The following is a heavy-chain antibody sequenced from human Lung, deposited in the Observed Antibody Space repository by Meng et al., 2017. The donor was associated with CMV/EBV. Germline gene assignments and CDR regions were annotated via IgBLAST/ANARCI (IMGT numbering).Heavy chain of an antibody. CDR3: AKSSDNGWSS. J-gene: IGHJ4*01. V-gene: IGHV1-2*06. Sequence: VQLVQSGAEVKRPGASAKISCQASGFSFSGFYLNWARQAPGHGLGWLGRVNPISDDTHLAQKFEGRITVTRGATINTAFMELTRLRPDDTAVYYCAKSSDNGWSSWGPGTLVTVSS. CDR2: VNPISDDT. CDR1: GFSFSGFY. D-gene: IGHD6-19*01.